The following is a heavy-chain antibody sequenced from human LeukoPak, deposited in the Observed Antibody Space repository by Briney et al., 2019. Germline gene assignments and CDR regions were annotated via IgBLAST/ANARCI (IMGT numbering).Heavy chain of an antibody. Sequence: GGSLRLSCAASGFTFDGYAMHWVRQAPGKGLEWVSSISSSSSYIYYADSVKGRFTISRDNAKNSLYLQMNSLRAEDTAVYYCARDRGDYGDYWGQGTLVTVSS. CDR3: ARDRGDYGDY. V-gene: IGHV3-21*01. J-gene: IGHJ4*02. CDR1: GFTFDGYA. D-gene: IGHD3-10*01. CDR2: ISSSSSYI.